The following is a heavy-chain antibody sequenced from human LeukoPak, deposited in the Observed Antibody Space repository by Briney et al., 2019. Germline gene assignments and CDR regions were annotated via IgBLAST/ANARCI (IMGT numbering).Heavy chain of an antibody. CDR1: GYTFTGYY. CDR3: ARATWSIAYYYGSGSTTSDSGY. J-gene: IGHJ4*02. CDR2: ISPNSGGT. V-gene: IGHV1-2*02. Sequence: ASVKVSCKASGYTFTGYYMHWVRQAPGQGLEWMGWISPNSGGTNYAQKFQGRVTMTRDTSISTAYMELSRLRSDDTAVYYCARATWSIAYYYGSGSTTSDSGYWGQGTLVTVSS. D-gene: IGHD3-10*01.